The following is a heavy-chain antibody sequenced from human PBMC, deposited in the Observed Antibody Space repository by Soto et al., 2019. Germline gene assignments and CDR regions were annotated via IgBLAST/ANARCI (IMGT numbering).Heavy chain of an antibody. CDR1: GFTFSNNA. Sequence: QVQLVESGGGVVQPGRSLRLSCAASGFTFSNNAMDWVRQAPGKGLEWVAVISYDGSNKYIAESVKGRFTISRDNSKNTLFLQMNSLXAEDTAVYYCARGTTTSAFSAMDVWGQGTTVTVSS. D-gene: IGHD1-1*01. CDR3: ARGTTTSAFSAMDV. CDR2: ISYDGSNK. J-gene: IGHJ6*02. V-gene: IGHV3-30-3*01.